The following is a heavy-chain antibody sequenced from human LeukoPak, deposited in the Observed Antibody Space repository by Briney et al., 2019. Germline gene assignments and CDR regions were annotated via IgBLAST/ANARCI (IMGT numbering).Heavy chain of an antibody. D-gene: IGHD3-3*01. CDR1: GYTFTGYY. J-gene: IGHJ5*02. CDR2: INPNSGGT. Sequence: GASAKVSCKASGYTFTGYYMHWVRQAPGQGLEWMGWINPNSGGTNYAQKFQGRVTMTRDTSISTAYMELSRLRSDDTAVYYCATSNTIFGVVIGNWFDPWGQGTLVTVSS. CDR3: ATSNTIFGVVIGNWFDP. V-gene: IGHV1-2*02.